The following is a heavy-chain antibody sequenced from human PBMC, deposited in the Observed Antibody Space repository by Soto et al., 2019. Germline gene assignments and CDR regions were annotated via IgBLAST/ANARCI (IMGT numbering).Heavy chain of an antibody. CDR1: GGSFSGYY. J-gene: IGHJ6*04. D-gene: IGHD2-2*02. CDR3: ARVQDIVVVPAAIPHYSSGMDV. V-gene: IGHV4-34*01. Sequence: QVQLQQWGAGLLKPSETLSLTCAVYGGSFSGYYWCWIRQPPGKGLVWIGEINHSGGTNYNPSLNGQVTISVVTPKNQCSLELSSVAAAETAVYYCARVQDIVVVPAAIPHYSSGMDVWGKGTTVTVSS. CDR2: INHSGGT.